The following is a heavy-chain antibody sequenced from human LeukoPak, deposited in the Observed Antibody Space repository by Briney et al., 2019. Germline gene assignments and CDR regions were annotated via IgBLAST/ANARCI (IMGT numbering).Heavy chain of an antibody. CDR2: ISAYNGNT. V-gene: IGHV1-18*01. D-gene: IGHD4-17*01. Sequence: ASVKVSCKASGYTFTSYGISWVRQAPGQGLEWMGWISAYNGNTNYAQKLQGRVTMTTDTSTSTAYMELRSLRSDDTAVYYCAKPWDYVAQTHFDYWGQGTLVTVSS. CDR1: GYTFTSYG. CDR3: AKPWDYVAQTHFDY. J-gene: IGHJ4*02.